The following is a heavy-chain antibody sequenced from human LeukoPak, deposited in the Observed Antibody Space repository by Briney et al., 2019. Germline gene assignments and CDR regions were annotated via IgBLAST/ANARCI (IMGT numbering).Heavy chain of an antibody. D-gene: IGHD3-10*01. J-gene: IGHJ4*02. V-gene: IGHV3-23*01. CDR2: IRAIGGST. CDR3: AKSRSPYYYGSGSTHAGY. Sequence: PGRSLTPSCAASGFTFSSYAMSWVSQVPGKVLAWVSAIRAIGGSTYYADSVKGRFTISRDNSKNTLYLQMNSLRAEDTAVYYCAKSRSPYYYGSGSTHAGYWGQGTLVTVSS. CDR1: GFTFSSYA.